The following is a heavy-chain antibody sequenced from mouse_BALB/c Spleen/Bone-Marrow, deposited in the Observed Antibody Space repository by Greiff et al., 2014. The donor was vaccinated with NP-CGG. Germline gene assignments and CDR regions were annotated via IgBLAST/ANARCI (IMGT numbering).Heavy chain of an antibody. V-gene: IGHV5-6*01. J-gene: IGHJ4*01. Sequence: EVQLVESGGDLVKPGGSLKLSCAASGFTFSKYGMSWVRQTPDKRLEWVGNISSGGSYTYYPDSVKGRFTISRDNAKNTLYLQMSSLKSEDTAMYYCARQYGNFGVMDYWGQGTSVTVSS. CDR1: GFTFSKYG. D-gene: IGHD2-1*01. CDR2: ISSGGSYT. CDR3: ARQYGNFGVMDY.